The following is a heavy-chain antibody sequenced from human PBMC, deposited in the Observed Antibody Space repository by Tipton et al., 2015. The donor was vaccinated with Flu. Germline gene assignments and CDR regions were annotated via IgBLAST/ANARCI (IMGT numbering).Heavy chain of an antibody. CDR1: GGSISTYY. J-gene: IGHJ3*02. CDR2: IYYSGST. CDR3: ARHSRSPVGGPAFDI. V-gene: IGHV4-59*08. Sequence: TLSLTCTVSGGSISTYYWGWLRQPPGKGLEWIGHIYYSGSTHYNPSLKSRVTISIDTSKNQFSLKLTSVTAADTAVYYCARHSRSPVGGPAFDIWGQGTMVTVSS. D-gene: IGHD3-10*01.